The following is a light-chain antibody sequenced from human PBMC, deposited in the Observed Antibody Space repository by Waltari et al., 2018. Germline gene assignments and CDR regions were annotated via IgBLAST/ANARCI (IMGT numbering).Light chain of an antibody. CDR1: SSDVGGYNY. Sequence: QSALTQPASVSGSPGQSITISCTGTSSDVGGYNYASWYQQHPGKAPKLMIYDVSNRPSGVSNRFSGSKSGNTASLTISGLQAEDEADYYCSSYTSSSTLGVFGGGTKLTVL. CDR3: SSYTSSSTLGV. CDR2: DVS. V-gene: IGLV2-14*03. J-gene: IGLJ2*01.